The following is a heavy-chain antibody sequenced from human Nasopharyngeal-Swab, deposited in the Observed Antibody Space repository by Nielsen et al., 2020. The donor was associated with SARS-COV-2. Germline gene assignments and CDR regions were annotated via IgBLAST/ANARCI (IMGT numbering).Heavy chain of an antibody. CDR1: GYTFTGYY. CDR3: ASTRRAVAGDATFDY. CDR2: INPNSGGT. V-gene: IGHV1-2*04. D-gene: IGHD6-19*01. Sequence: ASVKVSCKASGYTFTGYYMHWVRQAPGQGLEWMGWINPNSGGTNYAQKFQGWVTMTRDTSISTAYMELSSLRSEDTAVYYCASTRRAVAGDATFDYWGQGTLVTVSS. J-gene: IGHJ4*02.